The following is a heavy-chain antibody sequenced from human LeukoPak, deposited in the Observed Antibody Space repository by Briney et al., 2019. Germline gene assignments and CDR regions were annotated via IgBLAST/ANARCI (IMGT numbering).Heavy chain of an antibody. Sequence: SETLSLTCTVSGGSICSYYWSWLRQPPGKGLEWIGYIYYSGSTNYNPSLKSRVTISVDTSKNQFSLKLSSVTAADTAVYYCARRAEIDGHNPFDYWGQGTLVTVSP. CDR3: ARRAEIDGHNPFDY. CDR2: IYYSGST. D-gene: IGHD5-24*01. CDR1: GGSICSYY. J-gene: IGHJ4*02. V-gene: IGHV4-59*01.